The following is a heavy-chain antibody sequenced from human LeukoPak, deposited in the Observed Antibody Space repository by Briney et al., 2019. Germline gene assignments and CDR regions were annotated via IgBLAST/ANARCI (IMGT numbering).Heavy chain of an antibody. CDR2: ISSSSGTK. CDR1: GFTFSSYS. D-gene: IGHD2-15*01. J-gene: IGHJ4*02. CDR3: ASARRWFYYFDN. V-gene: IGHV3-48*02. Sequence: GGSLRLSCAASGFTFSSYSMNWVRQAPEKGLEWVSYISSSSGTKYYADSVKGRFTISRDNAKNSLYLQMNSLRDEDTAVYYCASARRWFYYFDNWGQGTLVTVSS.